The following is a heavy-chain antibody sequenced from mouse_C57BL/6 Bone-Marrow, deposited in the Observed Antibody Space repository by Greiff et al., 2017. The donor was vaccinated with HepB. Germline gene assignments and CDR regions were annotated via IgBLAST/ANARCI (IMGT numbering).Heavy chain of an antibody. CDR1: GYTFTDYY. V-gene: IGHV1-19*01. D-gene: IGHD1-1*01. CDR3: ARSHLLRDQLGAY. J-gene: IGHJ3*01. CDR2: INPYNGGT. Sequence: EVQLQESGPVLVKPGASVKMSCKASGYTFTDYYMNWVKQSHGKSLEWIGVINPYNGGTSYNQKFKGKATLTVDKSSSTAYMELNSLTSEDSAVYYCARSHLLRDQLGAYWGQGTLVTVSA.